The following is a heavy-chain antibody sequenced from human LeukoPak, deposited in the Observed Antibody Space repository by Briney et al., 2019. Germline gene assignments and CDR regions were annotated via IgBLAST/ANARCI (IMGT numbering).Heavy chain of an antibody. Sequence: GGSLRLSCVAAGFTFRSHWMSWIRQAPGKGLEWVANTNQDGSDKQYVDSVKGRFTISRDNAKNSLYLQMDSLRAEDTGLYYCARDHVVDGLVFDYWGQGALVTVSS. CDR2: TNQDGSDK. CDR1: GFTFRSHW. V-gene: IGHV3-7*01. D-gene: IGHD2-15*01. CDR3: ARDHVVDGLVFDY. J-gene: IGHJ4*02.